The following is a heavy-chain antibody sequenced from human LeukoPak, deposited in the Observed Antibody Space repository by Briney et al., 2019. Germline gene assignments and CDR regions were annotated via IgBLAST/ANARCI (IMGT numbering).Heavy chain of an antibody. V-gene: IGHV1-3*01. J-gene: IGHJ6*02. CDR3: ASLGAVAGPSYYYYGMDV. CDR1: GYTFTSYA. D-gene: IGHD6-19*01. Sequence: ASVKVSCKASGYTFTSYAMHWVRQAPGQRLEWMGWINAGNGNTKYSQKFQGRVTITRDTSASTAYMELSSLRSEDTAVYYCASLGAVAGPSYYYYGMDVWGQGTTVTVSS. CDR2: INAGNGNT.